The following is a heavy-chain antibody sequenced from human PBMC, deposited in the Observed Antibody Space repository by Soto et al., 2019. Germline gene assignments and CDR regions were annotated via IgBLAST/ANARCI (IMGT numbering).Heavy chain of an antibody. D-gene: IGHD6-13*01. Sequence: GGSLRLFCAASGFIFRRYAISWVRQAPGKGPEWVSAISGSGGSTYYAGSVKGRSTSRRDNSKQSLYLQINSLSPEAPAVYYCLRGGKPACGTVWNWFVSWGHGTLVTDSA. V-gene: IGHV3-23*01. CDR1: GFIFRRYA. J-gene: IGHJ5*01. CDR2: ISGSGGST. CDR3: LRGGKPACGTVWNWFVS.